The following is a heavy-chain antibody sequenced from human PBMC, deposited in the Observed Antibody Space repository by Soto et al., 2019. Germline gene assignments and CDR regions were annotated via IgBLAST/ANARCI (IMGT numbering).Heavy chain of an antibody. CDR1: GFTFSSDC. D-gene: IGHD1-1*01. CDR3: ARGGLEPFDY. V-gene: IGHV3-74*01. CDR2: INKDGSYK. Sequence: PXGSLRLSCATSGFTFSSDCMHWVRQAPGKGLVWVSRINKDGSYKNYADFVEGRFTISRDDAKSELYLQMDRLRAEDTAVYYCARGGLEPFDYLGQGALVTVSS. J-gene: IGHJ4*02.